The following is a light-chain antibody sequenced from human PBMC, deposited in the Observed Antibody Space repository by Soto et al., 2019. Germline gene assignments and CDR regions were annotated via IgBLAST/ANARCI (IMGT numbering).Light chain of an antibody. CDR3: QQSYNTPFT. J-gene: IGKJ3*01. V-gene: IGKV1-39*01. CDR2: GAS. CDR1: QSISNY. Sequence: DIQMTQSPSSLSASVGDRVTITCRASQSISNYLNWYQQKPGKAPNLLIYGASSLQSGVPSRFSGSGSGTDFTLTISSLQPADFATYYCQQSYNTPFTFGPGTKVDIK.